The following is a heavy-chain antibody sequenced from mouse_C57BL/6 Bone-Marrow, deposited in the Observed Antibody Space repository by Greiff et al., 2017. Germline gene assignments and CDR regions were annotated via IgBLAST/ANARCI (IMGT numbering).Heavy chain of an antibody. CDR2: ISSGGSYT. V-gene: IGHV5-6*01. CDR3: ARQEGTTWFAY. Sequence: VQLKESGGDLVKPGGSLKLSCAASGFTFSSYGMSWVRQTPDKRLEWVATISSGGSYTYYPDSVKGRFTISRDNAKNTLYLQMSSLKSEDTAMYYCARQEGTTWFAYWGQGTLVTVSA. CDR1: GFTFSSYG. J-gene: IGHJ3*01. D-gene: IGHD2-14*01.